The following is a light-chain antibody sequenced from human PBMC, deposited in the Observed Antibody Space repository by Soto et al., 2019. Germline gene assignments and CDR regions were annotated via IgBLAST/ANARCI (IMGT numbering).Light chain of an antibody. CDR3: QQSYSTPPIT. J-gene: IGKJ5*01. CDR2: AAS. V-gene: IGKV1-39*01. Sequence: DIDMTQSPSCLSASVLDRVTITCRASQSISSYLNWYQQKPGKAPKLLIYAASSLQSGVPSRFSGSGSGTDFTLTISSLQPEDFATYYCQQSYSTPPITFGQGTRLENK. CDR1: QSISSY.